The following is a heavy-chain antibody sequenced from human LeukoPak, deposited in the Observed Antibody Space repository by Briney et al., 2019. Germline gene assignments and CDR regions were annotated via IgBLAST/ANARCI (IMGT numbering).Heavy chain of an antibody. CDR3: AREPDIVVVPAASLDY. CDR2: ISYDGSNK. CDR1: GFTFSSYA. J-gene: IGHJ4*02. D-gene: IGHD2-2*01. V-gene: IGHV3-30-3*01. Sequence: PGRSLRLSCAAAGFTFSSYAMHWASPAPGKWLEWGAVISYDGSNKYYAVSVKGRFTSSRDNSNNPLSLQMNSLRAEDTAVYYCAREPDIVVVPAASLDYWGQGTLVTVSS.